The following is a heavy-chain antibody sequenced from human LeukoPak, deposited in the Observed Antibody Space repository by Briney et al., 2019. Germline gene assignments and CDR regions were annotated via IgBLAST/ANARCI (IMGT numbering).Heavy chain of an antibody. CDR1: GFSFSNYD. V-gene: IGHV3-13*01. Sequence: GGSLRLSCADSGFSFSNYDMHWVRQVTGRGLEWVSGIGTAGDTYYAGSVKGRFTISRENTKNSLYLQMNSLRAGATAVYYCARGKYSGYDYRYGNWFDPWGQGTLVTVSS. CDR3: ARGKYSGYDYRYGNWFDP. CDR2: IGTAGDT. D-gene: IGHD5-12*01. J-gene: IGHJ5*02.